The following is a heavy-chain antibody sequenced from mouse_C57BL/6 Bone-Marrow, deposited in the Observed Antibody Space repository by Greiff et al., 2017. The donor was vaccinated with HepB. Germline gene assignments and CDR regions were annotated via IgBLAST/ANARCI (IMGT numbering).Heavy chain of an antibody. D-gene: IGHD4-1*01. CDR1: GFTFSSYG. J-gene: IGHJ3*01. V-gene: IGHV5-6*01. Sequence: EVMLVESGGDLVKPGGSLKLSCAASGFTFSSYGMSWVRQTPDKRLEWVATISSGGSYTYYPDSVKGRFTISRDNAKNTLYLQISSLQSEDTAMYYCARPGVAYWGQGTLVTVSA. CDR3: ARPGVAY. CDR2: ISSGGSYT.